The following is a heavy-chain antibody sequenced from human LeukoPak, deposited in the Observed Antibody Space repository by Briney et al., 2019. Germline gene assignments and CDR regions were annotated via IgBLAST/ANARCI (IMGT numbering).Heavy chain of an antibody. V-gene: IGHV3-74*03. D-gene: IGHD1-26*01. CDR3: GRMPWETSPM. J-gene: IGHJ1*01. CDR1: GFTLSGFW. Sequence: PGGSLRLSCAASGFTLSGFWVHWFRQAPGKGPVWVSQIGPDGSDVQYADSVRGRFTISRDNAKNTAYLEMNNLRVEDTAVYYCGRMPWETSPMWGLGTLVVVSS. CDR2: IGPDGSDV.